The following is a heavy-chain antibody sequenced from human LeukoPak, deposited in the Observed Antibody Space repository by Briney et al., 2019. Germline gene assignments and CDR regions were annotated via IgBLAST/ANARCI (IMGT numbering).Heavy chain of an antibody. CDR2: ISGSRGNT. V-gene: IGHV3-23*01. CDR3: AKDRGWYVSTPTNYFDY. Sequence: GGSLRLSCAASGFTFSSHAMSWVRQAPGKGLEWVSAISGSRGNTYYADSVKGRFTISRDNSKNTLYLQMNSLRAEDTAVYYCAKDRGWYVSTPTNYFDYWGQGTLVTVSS. D-gene: IGHD6-19*01. J-gene: IGHJ4*02. CDR1: GFTFSSHA.